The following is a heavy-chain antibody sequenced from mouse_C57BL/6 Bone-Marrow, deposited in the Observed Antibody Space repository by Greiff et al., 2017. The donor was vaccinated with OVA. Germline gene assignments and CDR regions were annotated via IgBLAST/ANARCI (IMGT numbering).Heavy chain of an antibody. CDR3: AMEGANFSGFAY. D-gene: IGHD6-1*01. CDR2: IHPSDSDT. V-gene: IGHV1-74*01. CDR1: GYTFTSYW. Sequence: ASGYTFTSYWMHWVKQRPGQGLEWIGRIHPSDSDTNYDPKFKGKATLTVDKSSSPAYMQLSSLTAEDSAVYYCAMEGANFSGFAYWGQGTLVTVSA. J-gene: IGHJ3*01.